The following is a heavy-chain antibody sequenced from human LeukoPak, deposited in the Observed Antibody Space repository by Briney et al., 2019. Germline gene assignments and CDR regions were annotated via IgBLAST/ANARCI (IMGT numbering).Heavy chain of an antibody. D-gene: IGHD6-13*01. CDR1: GFTFSSYA. V-gene: IGHV3-23*01. CDR2: ISGSGGST. CDR3: AKSRFSSSWYFDY. J-gene: IGHJ4*02. Sequence: GGSLRLSCAASGFTFSSYAMSWVRQAPGKGLEWVSAISGSGGSTYYADSVEGRFTISRDNSKNTLFLQMDSLRAEDTAVYYCAKSRFSSSWYFDYWGQGTLVTVSS.